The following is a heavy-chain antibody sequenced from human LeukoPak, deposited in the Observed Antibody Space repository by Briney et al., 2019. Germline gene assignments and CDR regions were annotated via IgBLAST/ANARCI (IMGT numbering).Heavy chain of an antibody. J-gene: IGHJ3*02. V-gene: IGHV4-30-4*08. CDR3: ARTQGNDAFDI. CDR2: IYYSGST. Sequence: PSETLSLTCTVSGGSISSGDYYWSWIRQPPGKGLEWIGYIYYSGSTYYNPSLKSRVTISVDTSKNQFSLKLSSVTAADTAVYYCARTQGNDAFDIWGQGIMVTVSS. CDR1: GGSISSGDYY. D-gene: IGHD1-1*01.